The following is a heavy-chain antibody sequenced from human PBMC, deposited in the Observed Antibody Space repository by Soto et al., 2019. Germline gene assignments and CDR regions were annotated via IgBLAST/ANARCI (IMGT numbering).Heavy chain of an antibody. V-gene: IGHV3-21*01. CDR2: ICSSSSYI. CDR1: GFTFSSNW. CDR3: ARDLKDYYDYIWGSYRYDAFDI. J-gene: IGHJ3*02. Sequence: PGGSLRLSCAASGFTFSSNWMHWVRQAPGKGLEWVSSICSSSSYIYYADSVKGRFTISRDNAKNSLYLQMNSLRAEDTAVYYCARDLKDYYDYIWGSYRYDAFDIWGQGTMVTVSS. D-gene: IGHD3-16*02.